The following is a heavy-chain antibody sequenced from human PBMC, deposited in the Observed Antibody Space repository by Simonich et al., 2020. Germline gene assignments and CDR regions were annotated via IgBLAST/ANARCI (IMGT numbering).Heavy chain of an antibody. V-gene: IGHV3-21*01. CDR2: ICSSSSYL. CDR3: AREQARGGAFDI. CDR1: GFTFSSYS. D-gene: IGHD3-16*01. Sequence: EVQLVESGGGLVKPGGSLRLSCAASGFTFSSYSMNWVRQAPGKGLEGVSSICSSSSYLYYADSVKGRFTISRDNANNSLYLQMNSLRAEHTAVYYCAREQARGGAFDIWGQGTMVTVSS. J-gene: IGHJ3*02.